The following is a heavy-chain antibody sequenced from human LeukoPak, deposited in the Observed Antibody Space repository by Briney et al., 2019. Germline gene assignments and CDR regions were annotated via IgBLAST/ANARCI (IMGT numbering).Heavy chain of an antibody. V-gene: IGHV4-30-2*01. CDR1: GGSISSGGYS. J-gene: IGHJ3*02. Sequence: SQTLSLTCAVSGGSISSGGYSWSWLRQPPGKGLEWIGYIYHSGSTYYNPSLKSRVTISVDRSKNQFSLKLSSVTAADTAVYYCSRGIGSGSYYADAFDIWGQGTMVTVSS. CDR3: SRGIGSGSYYADAFDI. D-gene: IGHD3-10*01. CDR2: IYHSGST.